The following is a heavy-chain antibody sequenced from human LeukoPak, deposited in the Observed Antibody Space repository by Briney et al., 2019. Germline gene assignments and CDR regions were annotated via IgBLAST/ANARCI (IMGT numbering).Heavy chain of an antibody. CDR2: IYYSGST. Sequence: SETLSLTCTVSGGSISSGGYYWSWIRQHPGKGLEWIGYIYYSGSTYYNPSLKSRVTISVDTSKNQFSLKLSSVTAADTAVYYCATTQRVVITSYYYYGMDVWGQGTTVTVSS. J-gene: IGHJ6*02. CDR1: GGSISSGGYY. V-gene: IGHV4-31*03. CDR3: ATTQRVVITSYYYYGMDV. D-gene: IGHD3-22*01.